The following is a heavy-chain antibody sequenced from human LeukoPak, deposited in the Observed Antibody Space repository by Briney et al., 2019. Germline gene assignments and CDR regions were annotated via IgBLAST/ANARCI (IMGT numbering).Heavy chain of an antibody. CDR1: GGSFSGYY. J-gene: IGHJ4*02. CDR3: ARADSSSWYSVDY. D-gene: IGHD6-13*01. Sequence: SETLSLTCAVYGGSFSGYYWSWIRQPPGKGLEWIGEINHSGSTNYNPSLKSRVTISVDTSKNQFSLKLSSVTAADTAVYYCARADSSSWYSVDYWGQGTLVTVSS. V-gene: IGHV4-34*01. CDR2: INHSGST.